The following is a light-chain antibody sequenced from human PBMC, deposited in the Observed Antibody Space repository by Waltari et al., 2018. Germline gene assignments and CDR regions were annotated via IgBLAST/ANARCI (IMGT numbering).Light chain of an antibody. CDR3: QQLSSQPLT. CDR1: QSISTS. CDR2: SAS. Sequence: DIQMTQSPSTLSASVGDRVTITCRASQSISTSLAWYQQRPGKAPRLLIHSASTLQSGAPSRFSGSGSGTEFTLTISSLQPEDFASYYCQQLSSQPLTFGGGTKVEI. V-gene: IGKV1-9*01. J-gene: IGKJ4*01.